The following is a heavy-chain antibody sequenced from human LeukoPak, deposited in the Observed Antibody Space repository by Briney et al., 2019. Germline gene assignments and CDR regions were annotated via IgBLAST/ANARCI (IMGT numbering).Heavy chain of an antibody. J-gene: IGHJ4*02. Sequence: ASVKVSCKASGYTFTSYAMNWVRQAPGQGLEWMGWINTNSGNPTYAQGFTGRFVFSLDTSVSTAYLQISSLKAEDTAVYYCARVSDSSGHWLFDYWGQGTLVTVSS. V-gene: IGHV7-4-1*02. CDR3: ARVSDSSGHWLFDY. CDR2: INTNSGNP. CDR1: GYTFTSYA. D-gene: IGHD3-22*01.